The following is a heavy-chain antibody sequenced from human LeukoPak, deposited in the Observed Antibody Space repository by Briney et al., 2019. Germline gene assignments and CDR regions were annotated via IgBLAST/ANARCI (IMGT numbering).Heavy chain of an antibody. CDR3: ARGSGSYYNSDY. D-gene: IGHD1-26*01. J-gene: IGHJ4*02. V-gene: IGHV4-59*01. Sequence: PSETLSLTCTVSGGSISSYYWSWIRQPPGKGLEWIGYTYYNGNTNYNPSLKSRVTISVDTSKNQFSLKLSSVTAADTAIYYCARGSGSYYNSDYWGRGTLVTVSS. CDR2: TYYNGNT. CDR1: GGSISSYY.